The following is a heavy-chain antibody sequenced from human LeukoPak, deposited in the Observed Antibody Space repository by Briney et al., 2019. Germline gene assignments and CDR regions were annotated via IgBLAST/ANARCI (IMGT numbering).Heavy chain of an antibody. Sequence: SETLSLTCTVSGGSISSYYWSWIRQPPGKGLEWIGYIYYSGSTNYNPSLKSRVTISVDTSKNQLSLKLSSVTAADTAVYYCASSGWPGDWFDPWGQGTLVTVSS. CDR2: IYYSGST. CDR3: ASSGWPGDWFDP. D-gene: IGHD6-19*01. J-gene: IGHJ5*02. V-gene: IGHV4-59*01. CDR1: GGSISSYY.